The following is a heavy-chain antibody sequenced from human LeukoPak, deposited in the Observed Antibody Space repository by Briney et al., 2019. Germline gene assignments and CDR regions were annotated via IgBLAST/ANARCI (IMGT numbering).Heavy chain of an antibody. D-gene: IGHD5-12*01. CDR3: ARELTVATRFDP. CDR2: INHSGST. CDR1: GFTFSSYW. Sequence: GSLRLSCAASGFTFSSYWMSWIRQPPGKGLEWIGEINHSGSTNYNPSLKSRVTISVDTSKNQFSLKLSSVTAADTAVYYCARELTVATRFDPWGQGTLVTVSS. V-gene: IGHV4-34*01. J-gene: IGHJ5*02.